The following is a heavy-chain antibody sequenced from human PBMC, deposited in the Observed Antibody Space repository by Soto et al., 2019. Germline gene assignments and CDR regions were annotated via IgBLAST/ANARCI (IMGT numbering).Heavy chain of an antibody. D-gene: IGHD6-19*01. CDR2: IYYSGST. V-gene: IGHV4-59*08. Sequence: QVQLQESGPGLVKPSETLSLTCTVSGGSISSYYWSWIRQPPGQGLEWIGYIYYSGSTNYNPSLKRRVTISVDTSKNQFSLKLSSVTAADTAVYYCARQKGGSGCAKFDYWGQVTLVTVSS. CDR1: GGSISSYY. CDR3: ARQKGGSGCAKFDY. J-gene: IGHJ4*02.